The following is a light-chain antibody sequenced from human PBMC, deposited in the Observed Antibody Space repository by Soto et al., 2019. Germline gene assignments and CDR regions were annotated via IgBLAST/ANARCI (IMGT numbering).Light chain of an antibody. V-gene: IGKV3-15*01. CDR3: QQYNNWPLT. J-gene: IGKJ5*01. CDR1: QRVRIN. Sequence: EIVITHSPAPLSVSPGEKATLSCRAIQRVRINLAWYQQKPGQAPRLLIYGASTRATGIPARFSGSGSGTEFTLTISSLQSEDFAVYYCQQYNNWPLTFGQGTRLEIK. CDR2: GAS.